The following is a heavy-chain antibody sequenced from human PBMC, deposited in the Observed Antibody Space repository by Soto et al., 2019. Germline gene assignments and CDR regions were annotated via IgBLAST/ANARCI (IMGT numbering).Heavy chain of an antibody. CDR3: ASLTKGIVATMGGFGY. CDR2: IWYDGSNK. J-gene: IGHJ4*02. D-gene: IGHD5-12*01. V-gene: IGHV3-33*01. CDR1: GFTFSSYG. Sequence: GGSLRLSCAASGFTFSSYGMHWVRQAPGKGLEWVAVIWYDGSNKYYADSVKGRFTISRDNSKNTLYLQMNSLRAEDTAVYYCASLTKGIVATMGGFGYWGQGTLVTVSS.